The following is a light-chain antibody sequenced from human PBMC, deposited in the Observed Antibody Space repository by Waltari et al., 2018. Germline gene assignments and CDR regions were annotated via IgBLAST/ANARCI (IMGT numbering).Light chain of an antibody. V-gene: IGKV3-15*01. CDR3: QQYNNWPPIT. Sequence: EIVMTQSPATLSVSPGERATLSCRASQSVSSDLAWYQQNPGQAHRLLIYGASTRATGIPARFSGSGSGTEFTLTISSLQAEDFAVYYCQQYNNWPPITFGQGTRLEIK. CDR1: QSVSSD. CDR2: GAS. J-gene: IGKJ5*01.